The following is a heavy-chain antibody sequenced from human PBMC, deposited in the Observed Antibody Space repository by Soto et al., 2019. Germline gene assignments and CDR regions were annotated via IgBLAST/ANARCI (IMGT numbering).Heavy chain of an antibody. D-gene: IGHD6-13*01. Sequence: QVQLVESGGGVVQPERSLRLCCAASGFTFNNYGMHWVRQAPGKGLEWVAVISNDGNNKYYADSVKGRLTISRDNSKNTLYLQTNSLRAEDTAVYYCAKDQGIAASHGIDWGQGTMVTVSS. V-gene: IGHV3-30*18. CDR2: ISNDGNNK. CDR1: GFTFNNYG. J-gene: IGHJ3*01. CDR3: AKDQGIAASHGID.